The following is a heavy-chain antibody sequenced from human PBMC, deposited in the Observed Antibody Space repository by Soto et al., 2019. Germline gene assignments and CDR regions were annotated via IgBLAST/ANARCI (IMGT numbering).Heavy chain of an antibody. V-gene: IGHV3-23*01. J-gene: IGHJ3*02. Sequence: EVQLLESGGGLVQPGGSLRLSCAASGFTFSNYVMSWVRQAPGKGLEWVSAISGSGGTTYYADSVKGRFTIARDNSKNTLYLQMSSLRAEDTAVYYCANDRMSIVGATSHAFDIWGHGTMVTVSP. CDR1: GFTFSNYV. CDR2: ISGSGGTT. CDR3: ANDRMSIVGATSHAFDI. D-gene: IGHD1-26*01.